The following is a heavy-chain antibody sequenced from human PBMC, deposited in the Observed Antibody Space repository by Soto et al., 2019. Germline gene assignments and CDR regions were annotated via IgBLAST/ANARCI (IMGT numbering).Heavy chain of an antibody. J-gene: IGHJ5*02. V-gene: IGHV3-23*01. CDR1: GFTFSSYA. Sequence: PGGSLRLSCAASGFTFSSYAMSWVRQAPGKGLEWVSAISGRGGSTYYADTVKGRFTISRDNSKKKQYQQMNKLRAEDTNVYYCAKISRSLRSWFDPWGQGTLVTVSS. CDR3: AKISRSLRSWFDP. D-gene: IGHD2-15*01. CDR2: ISGRGGST.